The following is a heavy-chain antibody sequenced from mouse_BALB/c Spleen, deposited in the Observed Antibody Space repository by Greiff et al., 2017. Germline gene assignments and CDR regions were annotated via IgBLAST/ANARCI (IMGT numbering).Heavy chain of an antibody. V-gene: IGHV5-6*02. CDR1: GFTFSSYG. J-gene: IGHJ4*01. Sequence: EVKLVESGGDLVKPGGSLKLSCAASGFTFSSYGMSWVRQTPDKRLEWVATISSGGSYTYYPDSVKGRFTISRDNAKNTLYLQMSSLKSEDTAMYNYARGRRDYYAMDDWGQGTSVTVAS. CDR2: ISSGGSYT. CDR3: ARGRRDYYAMDD.